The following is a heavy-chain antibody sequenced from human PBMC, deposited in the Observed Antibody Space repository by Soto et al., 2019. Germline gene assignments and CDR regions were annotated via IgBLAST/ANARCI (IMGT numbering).Heavy chain of an antibody. CDR1: GFTFSSYG. CDR2: ISYDGSNK. D-gene: IGHD6-19*01. V-gene: IGHV3-30*18. Sequence: ESGGGVVQPGRSLRLSCAASGFTFSSYGMHWVRQAPGKGLEWVAVISYDGSNKYYADSVKGRFTISRDNSKNTLYLQMNSLRAEDTAVYYCAKEDGYSSGCFDYWGQGTLVTVSS. CDR3: AKEDGYSSGCFDY. J-gene: IGHJ4*02.